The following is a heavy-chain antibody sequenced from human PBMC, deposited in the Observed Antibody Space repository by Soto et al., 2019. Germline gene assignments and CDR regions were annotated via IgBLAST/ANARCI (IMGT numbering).Heavy chain of an antibody. Sequence: GGSLRLSCAASGFTFSSYSMNWVRQAPGKGLEWVSSISSSSSYIYYADSVKGRFTISRDNAKNSLYLQMNSLRAEDTAVYYCARDLAAVAWQPWGQGTLVTVSS. CDR1: GFTFSSYS. CDR2: ISSSSSYI. V-gene: IGHV3-21*01. CDR3: ARDLAAVAWQP. D-gene: IGHD6-19*01. J-gene: IGHJ5*02.